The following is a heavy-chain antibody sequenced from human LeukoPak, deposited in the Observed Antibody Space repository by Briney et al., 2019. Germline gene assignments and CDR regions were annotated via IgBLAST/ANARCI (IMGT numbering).Heavy chain of an antibody. J-gene: IGHJ3*02. Sequence: GASVKVSCKASGYTFTSYDINWVRHSTGQGLEWMGWMNPNSGNTGYAQKFQGRVTMTRNTSISTAYMELSSLRSEDTAVYYCARVGRYSGYDYAFDIWGQGTMVTVSS. CDR1: GYTFTSYD. V-gene: IGHV1-8*01. D-gene: IGHD5-12*01. CDR3: ARVGRYSGYDYAFDI. CDR2: MNPNSGNT.